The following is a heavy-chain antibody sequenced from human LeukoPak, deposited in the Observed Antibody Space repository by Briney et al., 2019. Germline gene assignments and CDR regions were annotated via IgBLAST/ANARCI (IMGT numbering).Heavy chain of an antibody. D-gene: IGHD2-21*01. Sequence: SVKVSCKASGGIFSSYAISWVRQAPGQGLEWMGGTIPIFGTANYAQKFQGRVTITADESTSTAYMELSSLRSEDTAVYYCARDGGVTVYCGGDCYPDYYYYMDVWGKGTTVTVSS. V-gene: IGHV1-69*01. J-gene: IGHJ6*03. CDR2: TIPIFGTA. CDR3: ARDGGVTVYCGGDCYPDYYYYMDV. CDR1: GGIFSSYA.